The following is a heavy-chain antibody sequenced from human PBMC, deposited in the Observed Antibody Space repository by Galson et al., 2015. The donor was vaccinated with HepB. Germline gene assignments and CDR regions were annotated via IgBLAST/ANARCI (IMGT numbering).Heavy chain of an antibody. CDR1: GFTFSSYA. Sequence: SLRLSCAASGFTFSSYAMSWVRQAPGKGLEWVSAISGSGGSTYYADSVKGRFTISRDNSKNTLYLQMNSLRAEDTAVYYCAKVVGGAGTTRGWFDPWGQGTLVTVSS. D-gene: IGHD1-7*01. V-gene: IGHV3-23*01. CDR3: AKVVGGAGTTRGWFDP. J-gene: IGHJ5*02. CDR2: ISGSGGST.